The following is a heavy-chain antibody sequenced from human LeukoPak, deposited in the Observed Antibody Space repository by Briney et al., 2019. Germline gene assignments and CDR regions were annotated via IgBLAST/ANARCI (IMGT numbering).Heavy chain of an antibody. CDR2: INPNSGGT. Sequence: ASVKLSFNSSGYTFTVYYMHWVRQAPGQRLEWMGWINPNSGGTNYAHKFQGRVSMTRDTSISTAYMDLSRLRSDDTAVYYCARDLEWLYPGGAFDIWGQGTMVTVSS. V-gene: IGHV1-2*02. J-gene: IGHJ3*02. D-gene: IGHD3-3*01. CDR3: ARDLEWLYPGGAFDI. CDR1: GYTFTVYY.